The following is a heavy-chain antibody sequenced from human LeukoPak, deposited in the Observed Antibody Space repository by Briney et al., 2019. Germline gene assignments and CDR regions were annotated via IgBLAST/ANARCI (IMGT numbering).Heavy chain of an antibody. Sequence: SETLSLTCAVYGGSFSGYYWSWIRQPPGKGPEWIGEINHSGSTNYNPSLKSRVTISVDTSKNQFSLKLSSVTAADTAVYYCARGPRTTVYYYYYYMDVWGKGTTVTVSS. J-gene: IGHJ6*03. D-gene: IGHD4-11*01. CDR3: ARGPRTTVYYYYYYMDV. CDR2: INHSGST. CDR1: GGSFSGYY. V-gene: IGHV4-34*01.